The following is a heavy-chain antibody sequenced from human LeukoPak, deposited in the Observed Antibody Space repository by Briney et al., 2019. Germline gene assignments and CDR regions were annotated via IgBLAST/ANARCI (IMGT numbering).Heavy chain of an antibody. J-gene: IGHJ6*03. CDR1: GGSISSGSYC. Sequence: SQTLSLTCTVSGGSISSGSYCLSWIRQPAGKGLEWIGHIHTSGNTNYNPSLKSRVTISVDTSKNQFSLQLNSVTPEDTAVYYCARDLEAVAARSYYYYMDVWGKGTTVTVSS. V-gene: IGHV4-61*09. D-gene: IGHD6-19*01. CDR3: ARDLEAVAARSYYYYMDV. CDR2: IHTSGNT.